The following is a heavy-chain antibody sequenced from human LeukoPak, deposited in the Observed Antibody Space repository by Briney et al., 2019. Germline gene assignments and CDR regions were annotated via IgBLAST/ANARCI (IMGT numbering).Heavy chain of an antibody. CDR3: ERRHKYYNRANY. V-gene: IGHV2-5*02. J-gene: IGHJ4*02. D-gene: IGHD2/OR15-2a*01. Sequence: SGPTLVNPTSTLTPSNTFSNFSLSTRGVGVGWIRQPPGKALEWLALIYWDDDKRYSPSLESRLTINKDTSKNQVVLRVTNLDPGQKATYYCERRHKYYNRANYWGQGILVTVSS. CDR2: IYWDDDK. CDR1: NFSLSTRGVG.